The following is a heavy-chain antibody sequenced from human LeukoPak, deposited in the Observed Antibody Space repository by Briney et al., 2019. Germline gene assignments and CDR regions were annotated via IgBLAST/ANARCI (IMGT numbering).Heavy chain of an antibody. CDR3: TPHRFGVYYFDY. J-gene: IGHJ4*02. V-gene: IGHV3-15*01. D-gene: IGHD3-16*01. CDR2: IKSKTDGGTT. Sequence: PGGSLRLSCAASGFTFSNAWMSWVRQAPGKGLEWVGRIKSKTDGGTTDYAAPVKGRFTISRDDSKNTLYLQMNSLKTEDTAVYYSTPHRFGVYYFDYWGQGTLVTVSS. CDR1: GFTFSNAW.